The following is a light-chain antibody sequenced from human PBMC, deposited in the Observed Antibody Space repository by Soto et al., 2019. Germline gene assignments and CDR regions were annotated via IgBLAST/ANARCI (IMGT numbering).Light chain of an antibody. Sequence: DIQMTQSPSSLSASVGDRVTLTCRASQSISSYVNWYQQRPGKAPKLLIYAASSLQSGVQSRFSGSGSGTDFTLTISSLQTEDFATYYCQQSYSTPLTFGGGTKVEIK. V-gene: IGKV1-39*01. J-gene: IGKJ4*01. CDR3: QQSYSTPLT. CDR2: AAS. CDR1: QSISSY.